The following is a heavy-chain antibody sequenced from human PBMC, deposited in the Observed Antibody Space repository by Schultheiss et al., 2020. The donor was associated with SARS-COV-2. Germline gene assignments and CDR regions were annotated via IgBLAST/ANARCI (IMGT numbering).Heavy chain of an antibody. J-gene: IGHJ5*02. Sequence: ASVKVSCKASGYTFTSYGINWVRQAPGQGLEWMGWINAGNGNTKYSQKFQGRVTITADESTSTVYMELSSLRSEDTAVYYCARDRGVYGNWFDPWGQGTLVTVSS. CDR1: GYTFTSYG. D-gene: IGHD5/OR15-5a*01. V-gene: IGHV1-18*01. CDR2: INAGNGNT. CDR3: ARDRGVYGNWFDP.